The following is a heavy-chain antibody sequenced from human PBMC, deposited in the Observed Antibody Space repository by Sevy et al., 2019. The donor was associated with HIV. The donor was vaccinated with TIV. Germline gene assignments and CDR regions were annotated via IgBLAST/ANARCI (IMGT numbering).Heavy chain of an antibody. CDR1: GFTFSSYA. V-gene: IGHV3-23*01. CDR3: AKVRRSITMIVVVNGMDV. D-gene: IGHD3-22*01. Sequence: GGSLRLSCAASGFTFSSYAMSWVRQAPGKGLEWVSAISGSGGSTYYADSVKGRFTISRDNSKNTLYLQMNSLRAEDTAVYYCAKVRRSITMIVVVNGMDVWGQGTTVTVSS. J-gene: IGHJ6*02. CDR2: ISGSGGST.